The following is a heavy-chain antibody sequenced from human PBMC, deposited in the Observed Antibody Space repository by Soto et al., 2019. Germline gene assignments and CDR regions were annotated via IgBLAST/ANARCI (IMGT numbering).Heavy chain of an antibody. CDR2: IIPIFDTA. CDR3: ARNGTLTSYSYGMDV. J-gene: IGHJ6*02. D-gene: IGHD1-1*01. V-gene: IGHV1-69*01. Sequence: QVQLVQSGAELRKPGSSVKVSCKASGGTFSDSTINWVRQAPGQRLEWMGGIIPIFDTANYAEKFQGRVTITADESTSTSFMEVSSLRSEDTAVYYCARNGTLTSYSYGMDVWGQGTRVTVSS. CDR1: GGTFSDST.